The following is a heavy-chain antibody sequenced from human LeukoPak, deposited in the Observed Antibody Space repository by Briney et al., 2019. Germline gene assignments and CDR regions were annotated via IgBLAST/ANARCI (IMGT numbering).Heavy chain of an antibody. CDR3: ARVSGITMIVVVQSDGFDI. CDR2: INHSGST. Sequence: SETLSLTCAVYGGSFSGYYWSWIRQPPGKGLEWIGEINHSGSTNYNPSLKSRVTISVDTSKNQFSLKLSSVTAADTAVYYCARVSGITMIVVVQSDGFDIWGQGTMVSVSS. CDR1: GGSFSGYY. D-gene: IGHD3-22*01. J-gene: IGHJ3*02. V-gene: IGHV4-34*01.